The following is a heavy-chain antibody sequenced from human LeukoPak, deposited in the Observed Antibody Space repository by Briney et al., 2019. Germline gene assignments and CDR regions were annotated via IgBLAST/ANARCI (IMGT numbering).Heavy chain of an antibody. CDR3: ARYIGGTSQVFDY. J-gene: IGHJ4*02. Sequence: PSETLSLTCTVSGGSISSYYWSWIRQPPGKGLEWIGYIYYSGSTNDNPSFKSRVTISVDTSKNQFSLKLSSVAAADTAVYYCARYIGGTSQVFDYWGQGTLVTVSS. D-gene: IGHD1-14*01. CDR1: GGSISSYY. V-gene: IGHV4-59*01. CDR2: IYYSGST.